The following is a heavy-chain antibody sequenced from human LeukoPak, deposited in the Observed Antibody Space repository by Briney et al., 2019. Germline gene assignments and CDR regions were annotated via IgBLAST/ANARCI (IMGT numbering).Heavy chain of an antibody. CDR1: GGSIRSSSYY. CDR2: IYYSGST. D-gene: IGHD2-2*01. Sequence: SETLSLTCTVSGGSIRSSSYYWGWIRQPPGKGLERIGSIYYSGSTYYNPSLKSRVTISVDTSENQFSLKLSSVTAADTAVYYCARAQYQLLFWPYYFDYWGQGTLVTVSS. CDR3: ARAQYQLLFWPYYFDY. J-gene: IGHJ4*02. V-gene: IGHV4-39*01.